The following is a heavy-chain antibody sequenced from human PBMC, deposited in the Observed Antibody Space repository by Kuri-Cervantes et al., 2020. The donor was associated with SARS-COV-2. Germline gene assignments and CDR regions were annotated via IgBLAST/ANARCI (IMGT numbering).Heavy chain of an antibody. CDR3: ARALSYTGYSGSYNWFDP. CDR1: GDSISDSNNW. D-gene: IGHD1-26*01. Sequence: GSLRLSCAVSGDSISDSNNWWSWVRRPPGKGLEWIGEIYHSGSTNYSPSFKSRVTMSIDTSKNHFSLKLNSVTAADTAVYYCARALSYTGYSGSYNWFDPWGQGTLVTVSS. CDR2: IYHSGST. V-gene: IGHV4-4*02. J-gene: IGHJ5*02.